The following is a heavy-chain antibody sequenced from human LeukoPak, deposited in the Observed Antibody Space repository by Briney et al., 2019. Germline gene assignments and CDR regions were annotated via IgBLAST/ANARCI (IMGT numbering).Heavy chain of an antibody. CDR3: AKGEYCSSTSCSDFDY. CDR1: GFTFSSYA. CDR2: ISGSGGST. Sequence: GGSLRLSCAASGFTFSSYAMSWVRQAPGKELEWVSAISGSGGSTYYADSVKGRFTISRDNSKNTLYLQMNSLRAEDTAVYYCAKGEYCSSTSCSDFDYWGQGTLVTVSS. J-gene: IGHJ4*02. D-gene: IGHD2-2*01. V-gene: IGHV3-23*01.